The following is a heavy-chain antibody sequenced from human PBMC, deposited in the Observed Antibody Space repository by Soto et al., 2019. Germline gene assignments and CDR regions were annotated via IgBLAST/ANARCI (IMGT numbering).Heavy chain of an antibody. CDR2: FDPEDGET. CDR3: ATGSAAMVSVDNFDY. V-gene: IGHV1-24*01. Sequence: ASVTVSCTVSGYTLTELSMHWVRQAPGKGLEWMGGFDPEDGETIYAQKFQGRVTMTEDTSTDTAYMELSSLRSEDTAAYYCATGSAAMVSVDNFDYWGQGTLVTVSS. J-gene: IGHJ4*02. CDR1: GYTLTELS. D-gene: IGHD5-18*01.